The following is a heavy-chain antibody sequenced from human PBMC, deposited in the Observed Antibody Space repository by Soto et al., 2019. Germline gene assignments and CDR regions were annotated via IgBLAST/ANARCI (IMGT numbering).Heavy chain of an antibody. CDR2: IYYSGST. CDR3: ERNPLETYSSSWYEGGYGMDV. Sequence: SANLSLTCTVSGGSISSSSYYWGWIRQPPGKGLEWIGSIYYSGSTYYNPSLKSRVTISVDTSKNQFSLKLSSVTAADTAVYYCERNPLETYSSSWYEGGYGMDVWGQGTTVTVS. V-gene: IGHV4-39*01. J-gene: IGHJ6*02. CDR1: GGSISSSSYY. D-gene: IGHD6-13*01.